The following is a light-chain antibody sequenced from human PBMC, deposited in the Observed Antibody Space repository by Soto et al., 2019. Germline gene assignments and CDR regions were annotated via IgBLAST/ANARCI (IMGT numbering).Light chain of an antibody. J-gene: IGLJ3*02. CDR1: SSDVGGYNY. CDR2: EVS. CDR3: SSYAASDNLV. V-gene: IGLV2-8*01. Sequence: QSALTQPPSASGSPGQSVTISCTGTSSDVGGYNYVSWYQHHPGKAPKLMIYEVSKRPSGVRDRFSGSKSGNPASLTVSGLQAEDEADYYCSSYAASDNLVFGGGTKLTVL.